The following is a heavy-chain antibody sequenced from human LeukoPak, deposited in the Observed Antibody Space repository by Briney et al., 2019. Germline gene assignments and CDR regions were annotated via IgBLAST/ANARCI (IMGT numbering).Heavy chain of an antibody. V-gene: IGHV1-46*01. D-gene: IGHD3-3*01. CDR2: INPSGGST. CDR1: GDTFRSYA. CDR3: ARVQIFGVRNDAFDI. Sequence: ASVKVSCKASGDTFRSYAISWVRQAPGQGLEWMGIINPSGGSTSYAQKFQGRVTMTRDMSTSTVYMELSSLRSEDTAVYYCARVQIFGVRNDAFDIWGQGTMVTVSS. J-gene: IGHJ3*02.